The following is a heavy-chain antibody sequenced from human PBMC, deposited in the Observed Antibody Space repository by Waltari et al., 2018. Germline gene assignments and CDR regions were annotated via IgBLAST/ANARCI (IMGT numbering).Heavy chain of an antibody. CDR3: VKGGSTVVPDFKYFHL. V-gene: IGHV3-9*01. J-gene: IGHJ1*01. Sequence: EMQVEESGGGLVQPGRSLRLSCGASGFTFKNYAMHWVRQAPGKGLEWVSGISWNSGSIRHADSVEGRFTISRDNAKNSLYLQMNSLRPEDTALYYCVKGGSTVVPDFKYFHLWGQGTLVTVSS. D-gene: IGHD2-15*01. CDR1: GFTFKNYA. CDR2: ISWNSGSI.